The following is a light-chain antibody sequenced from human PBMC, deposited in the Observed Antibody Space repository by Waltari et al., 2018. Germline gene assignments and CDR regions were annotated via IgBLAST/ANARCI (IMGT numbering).Light chain of an antibody. Sequence: QSALTQPASVSGSPGQSITISCTGTSGDVGSYNLVSWYQQHPGKAPKLMIYGVTERPSGVSNRFSGSKSDNTASLTISGLQAEDEADHYCCSHAGSSIYVFGTGTKVTIL. CDR2: GVT. J-gene: IGLJ1*01. CDR1: SGDVGSYNL. CDR3: CSHAGSSIYV. V-gene: IGLV2-23*02.